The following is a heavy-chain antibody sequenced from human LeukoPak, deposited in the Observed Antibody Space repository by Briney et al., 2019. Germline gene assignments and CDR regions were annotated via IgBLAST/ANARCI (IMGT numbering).Heavy chain of an antibody. V-gene: IGHV3-15*04. D-gene: IGHD6-13*01. CDR2: IGRKTDGGTT. CDR3: TTSLFSSSWSV. CDR1: GFTVSSNY. Sequence: GGSLRLSCAASGFTVSSNYMSWVRQAPGKGLEWVGRIGRKTDGGTTDYAAPVKGRFTISRDDSKNTLFLQMNSLKTEDTAVYYCTTSLFSSSWSVGGQGTLVTVSS. J-gene: IGHJ4*02.